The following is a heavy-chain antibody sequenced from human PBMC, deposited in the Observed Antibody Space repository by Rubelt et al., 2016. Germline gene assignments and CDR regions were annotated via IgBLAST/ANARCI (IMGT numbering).Heavy chain of an antibody. CDR3: AKGFSGGSYYRGDY. V-gene: IGHV3-23*01. D-gene: IGHD1-26*01. CDR1: GFTFSSFA. CDR2: ISGSGGNT. J-gene: IGHJ4*02. Sequence: EVQLLESGGGLIQPGGSLRLSCAASGFTFSSFAMDWVRQAPGKGLEWVSAISGSGGNTYSADSVTGRLTITHDNSENTLYLQMNSLRAGDTDVYDWAKGFSGGSYYRGDYWGQGTLVTVSS.